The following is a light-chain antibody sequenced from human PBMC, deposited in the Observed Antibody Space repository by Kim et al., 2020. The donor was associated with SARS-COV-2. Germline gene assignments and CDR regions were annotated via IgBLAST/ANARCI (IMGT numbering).Light chain of an antibody. CDR2: DAS. CDR1: QSVSTV. Sequence: PGERATLSCRASQSVSTVLAWYQQKPGQAPRLLIHDASNRATGIPARFSGGGSGTHFTLTISSLGPEDFAVYYCQQRSGWPPSITFGQGTRLEIK. CDR3: QQRSGWPPSIT. J-gene: IGKJ5*01. V-gene: IGKV3-11*01.